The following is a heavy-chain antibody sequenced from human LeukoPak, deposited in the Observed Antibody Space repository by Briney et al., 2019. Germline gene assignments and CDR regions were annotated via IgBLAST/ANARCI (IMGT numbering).Heavy chain of an antibody. CDR3: ARDGTTVTARGRYFDY. V-gene: IGHV3-66*02. CDR1: ALTPSSKY. Sequence: GGSLRLSCAVSALTPSSKYTSWVRQAQGRGLEWGSVIYRGGRTYYADSVKGRFTISRDNSKNTLYRQMNSLRAEDTAVYYCARDGTTVTARGRYFDYWGQGTLVTVSS. J-gene: IGHJ4*02. CDR2: IYRGGRT. D-gene: IGHD4-17*01.